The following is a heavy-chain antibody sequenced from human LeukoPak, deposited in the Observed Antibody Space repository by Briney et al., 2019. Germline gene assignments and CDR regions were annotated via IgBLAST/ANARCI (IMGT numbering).Heavy chain of an antibody. CDR1: GGSISSYY. V-gene: IGHV4-59*01. CDR2: IYYSGST. Sequence: SGTLSLTCPVSGGSISSYYWRWIRQPPGEGLGGGGYIYYSGSTNYNPSLKSRVTISVDTSKNQFSLKLSSVTAADTAVYYCARDGKEGYYDSSGKYGAPWYFDYWGQGTLVTVSS. J-gene: IGHJ4*02. CDR3: ARDGKEGYYDSSGKYGAPWYFDY. D-gene: IGHD3-22*01.